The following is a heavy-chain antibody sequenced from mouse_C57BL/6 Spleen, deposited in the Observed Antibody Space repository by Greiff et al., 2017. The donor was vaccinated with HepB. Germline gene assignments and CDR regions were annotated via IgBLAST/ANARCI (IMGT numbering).Heavy chain of an antibody. J-gene: IGHJ2*01. CDR3: ARQEYGFDY. Sequence: DVMLVESGGGLVKPGGSLKLSCAASGFTFSSYTMSWVRQTPEKRLEWVATISGGGGNTYYPDSVKGRFTISRDNAKNTLYLQMSSLRSEDTALYYCARQEYGFDYWGQGTTLTVSS. D-gene: IGHD5-1*01. CDR1: GFTFSSYT. V-gene: IGHV5-9*01. CDR2: ISGGGGNT.